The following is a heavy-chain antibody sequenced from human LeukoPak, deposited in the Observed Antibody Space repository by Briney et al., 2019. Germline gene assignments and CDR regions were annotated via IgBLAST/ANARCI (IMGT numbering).Heavy chain of an antibody. CDR1: GGSISSGSYY. J-gene: IGHJ4*02. V-gene: IGHV4-61*02. CDR2: IYTSGST. CDR3: AREGGEDPLRQEIDY. D-gene: IGHD5-12*01. Sequence: SETLSLTCTVSGGSISSGSYYWSRIRQPAGKGLEWIGRIYTSGSTNYNPSLKSRVTISVDTSKNQFSLKLTSVTAADTAVYCCAREGGEDPLRQEIDYWGQGTLVTVSS.